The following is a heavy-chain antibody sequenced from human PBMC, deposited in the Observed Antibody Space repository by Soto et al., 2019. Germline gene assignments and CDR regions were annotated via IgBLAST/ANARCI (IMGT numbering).Heavy chain of an antibody. D-gene: IGHD2-2*01. V-gene: IGHV3-23*01. J-gene: IGHJ5*02. CDR3: AKDPVPQLLPSWWFDP. Sequence: EVQLLESGGGLVQPGGSLRLSCAASGFAFGAYAMTWVRQAPGKGLEWVSVISGAGGNTYYADSVKGRFTVSRDNSKKMLYLEMNSLRAEDTAIYYCAKDPVPQLLPSWWFDPWGQGTRVTVSS. CDR2: ISGAGGNT. CDR1: GFAFGAYA.